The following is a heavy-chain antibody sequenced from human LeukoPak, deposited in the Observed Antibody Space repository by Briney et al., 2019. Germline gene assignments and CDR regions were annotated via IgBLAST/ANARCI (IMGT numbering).Heavy chain of an antibody. CDR2: INPNSGGT. J-gene: IGHJ4*02. CDR3: ERDYASRSYPRIYFEY. D-gene: IGHD3-10*01. CDR1: GYTFTGYY. V-gene: IGHV1-2*02. Sequence: GASVKVSCKASGYTFTGYYMHWVRQAPGQGREWIGWINPNSGGTNYAQKFQGRVTMTRDTSISTAYMELSRLRSDDTAVYYCERDYASRSYPRIYFEYWGQGTMVTVSS.